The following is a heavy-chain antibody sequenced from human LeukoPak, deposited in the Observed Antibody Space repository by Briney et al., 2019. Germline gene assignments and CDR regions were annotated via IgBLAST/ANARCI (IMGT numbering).Heavy chain of an antibody. Sequence: GRSLRLSCAASGFSFSNCAMYWVRQAPGEGLEWVAVVSHDAKNKFYADSVKGRFTISRDNSKNTVDLQMNSLRAEDTAVYYCATLQNYWGRGTLVTVSS. CDR2: VSHDAKNK. CDR3: ATLQNY. CDR1: GFSFSNCA. J-gene: IGHJ4*02. D-gene: IGHD4-11*01. V-gene: IGHV3-30*04.